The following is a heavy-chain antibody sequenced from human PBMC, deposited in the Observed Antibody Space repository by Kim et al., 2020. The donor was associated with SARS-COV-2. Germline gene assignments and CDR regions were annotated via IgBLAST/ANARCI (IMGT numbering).Heavy chain of an antibody. CDR3: ARHSSGWYLGYYFDY. D-gene: IGHD6-19*01. J-gene: IGHJ4*02. CDR1: GYTFTSYG. Sequence: ASVKVSCQASGYTFTSYGISWVRQAPGQGLEWMGWISAYNGNTNYAQKLQGRVTMTTDTSTSTAYMELRSLRSDDTAVYYCARHSSGWYLGYYFDYWGQGTLVTGSS. CDR2: ISAYNGNT. V-gene: IGHV1-18*01.